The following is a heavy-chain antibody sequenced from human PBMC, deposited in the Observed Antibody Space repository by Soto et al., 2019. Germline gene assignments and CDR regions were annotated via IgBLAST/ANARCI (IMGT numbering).Heavy chain of an antibody. CDR1: GASISPYY. V-gene: IGHV4-59*01. CDR2: VYYSGTT. CDR3: GRLRRDGGYANDY. D-gene: IGHD5-12*01. J-gene: IGHJ4*02. Sequence: QVQLQESGPGLVKPSETLSLTCTVSGASISPYYWSWIRQPPGKGLEWIGYVYYSGTTNCNPSLTSRGSISVDTSKNQFSLNLSSVTAADTAVYYCGRLRRDGGYANDYWGQGTLVTVSS.